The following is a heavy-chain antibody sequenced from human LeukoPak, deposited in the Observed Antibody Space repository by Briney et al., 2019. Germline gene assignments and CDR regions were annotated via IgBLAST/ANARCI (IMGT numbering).Heavy chain of an antibody. Sequence: SETLSLTCTVPGGSITNYYWSWIRQPPGEGLEWIGYIYYSGNTNYNPSLKSRVTISVDTSKNQFSLKLSSVTAADTAVYYCARENYSSGWYGIIDYWGQGTLVTVSS. D-gene: IGHD6-19*01. CDR2: IYYSGNT. J-gene: IGHJ4*02. CDR1: GGSITNYY. CDR3: ARENYSSGWYGIIDY. V-gene: IGHV4-59*01.